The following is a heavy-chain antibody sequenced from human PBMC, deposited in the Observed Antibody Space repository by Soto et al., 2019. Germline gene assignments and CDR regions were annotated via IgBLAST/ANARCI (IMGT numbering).Heavy chain of an antibody. CDR1: GGSVSTGSYD. V-gene: IGHV4-61*01. Sequence: PSETLSLTCTVSGGSVSTGSYDWSCIRQPPGKGLEWVGKIFCTGSAHYNPSLRNRVTRSVDTSKDQFSLTLTSVTAADTAVYYCARDGHGMDVWGQGTTVTVSS. CDR3: ARDGHGMDV. CDR2: IFCTGSA. J-gene: IGHJ6*02.